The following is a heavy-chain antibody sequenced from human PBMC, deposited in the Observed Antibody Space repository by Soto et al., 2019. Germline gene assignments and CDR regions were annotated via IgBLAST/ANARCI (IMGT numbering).Heavy chain of an antibody. Sequence: SETLSLTCPVSGGSISSYYWSWIRQPPGKGLEWIGYIYYSGSTNYNPSLKSRVTISVDTSKNQFSLKLSSVTAADTAVYYCARGYRGYMDVWGKGTTVTVSS. J-gene: IGHJ6*03. D-gene: IGHD2-2*02. V-gene: IGHV4-59*01. CDR1: GGSISSYY. CDR2: IYYSGST. CDR3: ARGYRGYMDV.